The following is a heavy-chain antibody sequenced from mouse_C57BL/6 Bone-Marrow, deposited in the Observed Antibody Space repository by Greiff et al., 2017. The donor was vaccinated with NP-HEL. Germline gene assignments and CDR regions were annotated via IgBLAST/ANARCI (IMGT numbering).Heavy chain of an antibody. J-gene: IGHJ2*01. V-gene: IGHV5-4*03. CDR3: ARAYYYGSSYDY. D-gene: IGHD1-1*01. CDR2: ISDGGSYT. CDR1: GFTFSSYA. Sequence: EVMLVESGGGLVKPGGSLKLSCAASGFTFSSYAMSWVRQTPEQRLEWVATISDGGSYTYYPDNVKGRFTISRDNAKNNLYLQMSHLKSEDTAMYYCARAYYYGSSYDYWGQGTTLTVSS.